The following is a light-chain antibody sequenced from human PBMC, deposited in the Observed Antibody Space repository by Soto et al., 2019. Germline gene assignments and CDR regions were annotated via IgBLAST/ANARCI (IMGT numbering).Light chain of an antibody. CDR1: SRDVGGYNY. CDR2: EVT. V-gene: IGLV2-14*01. J-gene: IGLJ1*01. Sequence: QSVLTQPASVSGSPGQSITISCTGTSRDVGGYNYVSWYQQHPGKAPKLMIYEVTNRPSGVSNRFSGSKSGNTASLTISGLQAEDEADYYCSSYTSRITRVFGTGTKVTVL. CDR3: SSYTSRITRV.